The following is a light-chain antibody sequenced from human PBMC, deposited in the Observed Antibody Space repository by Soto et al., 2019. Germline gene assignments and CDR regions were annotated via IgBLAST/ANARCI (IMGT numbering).Light chain of an antibody. V-gene: IGLV2-11*01. CDR1: SSDVGGYNC. J-gene: IGLJ1*01. Sequence: QSALTQPRSVSGSPGESVTISCTGSSSDVGGYNCVSWYQQLPGRAPKLMIYDVSERPSGIPDRFSGSKSGNTASLTISGLRSDDEADYYCFSYTESNTFYVFGSGTKLTVL. CDR3: FSYTESNTFYV. CDR2: DVS.